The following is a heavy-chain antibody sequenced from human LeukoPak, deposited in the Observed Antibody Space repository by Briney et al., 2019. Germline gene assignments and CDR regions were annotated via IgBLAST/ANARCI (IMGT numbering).Heavy chain of an antibody. CDR2: ISYDGSNK. Sequence: GGSLRLSCAASGFTFSSYAMHRVRQAPGKGLEWVAVISYDGSNKYYADSVKGRFTISRDNSKNTLYLQMNSLRAEDTAVYYCARGRLDYWGQGTLVTVSS. V-gene: IGHV3-30-3*01. CDR1: GFTFSSYA. CDR3: ARGRLDY. J-gene: IGHJ4*02.